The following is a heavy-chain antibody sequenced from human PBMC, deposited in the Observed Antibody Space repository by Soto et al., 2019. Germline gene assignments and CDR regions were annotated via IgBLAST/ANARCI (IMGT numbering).Heavy chain of an antibody. J-gene: IGHJ6*02. CDR2: MNPNSGNT. CDR1: GYTFTSYD. V-gene: IGHV1-8*01. CDR3: ASGSSSGWYSYYYYYGMDV. D-gene: IGHD6-19*01. Sequence: QVQLVQSGAEVKKPGASVKVSCKASGYTFTSYDINWVRQATGQGLEWMGWMNPNSGNTGYAQKFQGRVTMTRNTSRSTAYMELSSLRSEDTAVYYCASGSSSGWYSYYYYYGMDVWGQGTTVTVSS.